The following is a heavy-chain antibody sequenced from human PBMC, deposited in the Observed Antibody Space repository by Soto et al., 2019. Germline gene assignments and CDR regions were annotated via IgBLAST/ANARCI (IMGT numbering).Heavy chain of an antibody. CDR1: GGSVSSGSYY. D-gene: IGHD1-26*01. CDR2: IYYSGST. V-gene: IGHV4-61*01. J-gene: IGHJ4*02. Sequence: QVQLQESGPGLVKPSETLSLTCTVSGGSVSSGSYYWSWIRQPPGKGLEWIGYIYYSGSTNYNPSLESRVTISVDTSKNQFSLKLSSVTAADTAVYYCARERRELDYWGQGTLVTVSS. CDR3: ARERRELDY.